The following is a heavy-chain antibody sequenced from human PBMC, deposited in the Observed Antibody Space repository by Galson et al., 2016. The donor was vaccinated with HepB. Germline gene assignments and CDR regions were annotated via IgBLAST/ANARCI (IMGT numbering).Heavy chain of an antibody. CDR1: GGSISSYN. J-gene: IGHJ4*02. CDR2: VYYSGST. V-gene: IGHV4-59*01. D-gene: IGHD4-23*01. Sequence: SETLSLTCTVSGGSISSYNWNWIRQSPQRGLEWIGSVYYSGSTDYNPSLESRITILVDTSKNQFSLRLNSVTAADTAVYYCARSGNGGAAKFHFAYWGQGALVIVSS. CDR3: ARSGNGGAAKFHFAY.